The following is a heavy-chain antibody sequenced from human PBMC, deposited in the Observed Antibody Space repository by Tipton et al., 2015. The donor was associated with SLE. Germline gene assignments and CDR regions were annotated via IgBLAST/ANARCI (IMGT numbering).Heavy chain of an antibody. CDR1: GGAIRNSPYY. V-gene: IGHV4-39*07. D-gene: IGHD3-22*01. CDR2: VFDTGYT. Sequence: TLSLTCHVAGGAIRNSPYYWAWIRQPPGKRLEWIGSVFDTGYTAYNPSLEGRMSISVDTSNNEFSLKLSSVTAADTAVYYCARDDDSSAYDGRGDAFNIWGQGTMVTVSS. J-gene: IGHJ3*02. CDR3: ARDDDSSAYDGRGDAFNI.